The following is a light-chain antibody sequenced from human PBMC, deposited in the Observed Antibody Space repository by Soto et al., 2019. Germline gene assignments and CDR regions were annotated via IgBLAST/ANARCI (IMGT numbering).Light chain of an antibody. CDR1: PSVTSSY. V-gene: IGKV3-20*01. J-gene: IGKJ3*01. CDR2: GAS. Sequence: EIVLTQSPGTLSLSPGERATLSCRASPSVTSSYLAWYQQKPGQAPRLLIYGASSRATGIPDRFRCSGSGADFTLTITRLEPEDFAVYYCQQYGTSPYTFGPGTKVDI. CDR3: QQYGTSPYT.